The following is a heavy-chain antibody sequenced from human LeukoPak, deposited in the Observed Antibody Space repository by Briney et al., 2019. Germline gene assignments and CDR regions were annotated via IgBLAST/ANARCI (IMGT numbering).Heavy chain of an antibody. CDR3: ARGESSGWYLFDY. CDR2: IYYSGST. V-gene: IGHV4-59*12. D-gene: IGHD6-19*01. Sequence: PSETLSLTCTVTGGSISSYYWSWIRQPPGKGLEWIGYIYYSGSTNYNPSLKSRVTISVDTSKNQFSLKLSSVTAADTAVYYCARGESSGWYLFDYWGQGTLVTVSS. CDR1: GGSISSYY. J-gene: IGHJ4*02.